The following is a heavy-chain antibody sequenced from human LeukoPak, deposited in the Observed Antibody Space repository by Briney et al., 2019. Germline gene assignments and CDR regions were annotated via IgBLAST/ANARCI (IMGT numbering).Heavy chain of an antibody. Sequence: GASVKVSCKASGYTFTSYDINWVRQATGQGLEWMGWINPNSGGTNYAQKFQGRVTMTRDTSISTAYMELSRLRSDDTAVYYCARDRAFDIWGQGTMVTVSS. V-gene: IGHV1-2*02. CDR1: GYTFTSYD. J-gene: IGHJ3*02. CDR3: ARDRAFDI. CDR2: INPNSGGT.